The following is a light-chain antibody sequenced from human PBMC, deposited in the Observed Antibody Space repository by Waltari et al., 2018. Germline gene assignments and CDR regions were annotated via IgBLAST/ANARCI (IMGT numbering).Light chain of an antibody. J-gene: IGLJ1*01. V-gene: IGLV2-14*01. CDR3: CSDTSTSTYV. Sequence: QSALTQPASVSGSPGQSIAISCTGSISDIGRYNFVSWYQHHPGTAPKLIIYEVSTRPSGLSLLFSGSKSGSTAPLTISGLQAEDETTYYCCSDTSTSTYVFGNGTKVAVL. CDR1: ISDIGRYNF. CDR2: EVS.